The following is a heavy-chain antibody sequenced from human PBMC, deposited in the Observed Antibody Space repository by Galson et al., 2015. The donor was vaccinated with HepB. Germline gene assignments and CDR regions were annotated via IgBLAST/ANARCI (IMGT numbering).Heavy chain of an antibody. Sequence: SLRLSCAASGFIFSAYSMHWVRQAPGKGLDWVAVISYDGINKYYADSVKGRFTISRDNSKNTLYLQMNSLRPEDTAVYFCARDQRDGYNLGLFDYWGPGALVTVSS. CDR2: ISYDGINK. CDR3: ARDQRDGYNLGLFDY. J-gene: IGHJ4*02. V-gene: IGHV3-30-3*01. D-gene: IGHD5-24*01. CDR1: GFIFSAYS.